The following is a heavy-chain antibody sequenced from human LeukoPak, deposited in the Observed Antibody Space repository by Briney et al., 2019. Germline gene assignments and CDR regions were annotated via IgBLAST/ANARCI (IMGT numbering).Heavy chain of an antibody. CDR3: ARNLVGLKSYDIQDY. J-gene: IGHJ4*02. CDR2: IKQDGSEK. Sequence: GGSLRLSCAASGFTFSSYWMSWVRQAPGKGLEWVANIKQDGSEKYYVDSVKGRFTISRDNAKNALYLQMNSLRAEDTAVYYCARNLVGLKSYDIQDYWGQGTLVTVSS. CDR1: GFTFSSYW. D-gene: IGHD3-9*01. V-gene: IGHV3-7*01.